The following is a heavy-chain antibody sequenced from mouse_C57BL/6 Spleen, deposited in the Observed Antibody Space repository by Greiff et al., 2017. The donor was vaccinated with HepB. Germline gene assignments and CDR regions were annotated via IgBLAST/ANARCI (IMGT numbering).Heavy chain of an antibody. Sequence: QVQLKQPGAELVKPGASVKLSCKASGYTFTSYWMHWVKQRPGRGLEWIGRIDPNSGGTKYNEKFKSKATLTVDKPSSTAYMQLSSLTSEDSAVYYCATSSNYYAMDYWGQGTSVTVSS. CDR1: GYTFTSYW. CDR2: IDPNSGGT. J-gene: IGHJ4*01. CDR3: ATSSNYYAMDY. V-gene: IGHV1-72*01. D-gene: IGHD2-5*01.